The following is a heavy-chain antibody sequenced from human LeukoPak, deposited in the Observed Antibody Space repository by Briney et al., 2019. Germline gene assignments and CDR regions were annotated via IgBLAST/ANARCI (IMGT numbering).Heavy chain of an antibody. J-gene: IGHJ5*02. CDR2: INHSGST. CDR3: ARRMTFGRKKGWFDP. D-gene: IGHD3-16*01. V-gene: IGHV4-34*01. CDR1: GGSFSGYY. Sequence: SETLSLTCAVYGGSFSGYYWSWIRQPPGKGLEWIGEINHSGSTNYNPSLKSRVTISVDTSKNQFSLKLSSVTAADTAVYYCARRMTFGRKKGWFDPWGQGTLVTVSS.